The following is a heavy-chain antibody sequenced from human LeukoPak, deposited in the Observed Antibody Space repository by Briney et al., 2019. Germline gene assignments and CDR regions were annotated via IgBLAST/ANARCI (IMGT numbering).Heavy chain of an antibody. CDR1: GYTHISYG. CDR3: ARDSRRGYSYGYDC. CDR2: INTYNVNT. V-gene: IGHV1-18*01. J-gene: IGHJ4*02. D-gene: IGHD5-18*01. Sequence: EASVNVSFKASGYTHISYGVSWVRQAPGQGLEWMGWINTYNVNTNYAQKFQGRVILTTDASTSTAYMELRSLRSDDTAVYYCARDSRRGYSYGYDCWGRGSLVTVSS.